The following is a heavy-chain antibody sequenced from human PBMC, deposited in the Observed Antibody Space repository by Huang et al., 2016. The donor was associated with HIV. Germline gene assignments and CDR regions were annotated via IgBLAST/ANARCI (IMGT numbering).Heavy chain of an antibody. CDR3: ARIRVVRGVLPFYYMDV. CDR2: IDWDDDK. V-gene: IGHV2-70*15. Sequence: QVTLRESGPALVKPTQTLTLTCTFSGFSLSVSGMSVSSIRQPPGKALEWLARIDWDDDKHYRPSLKTRLTVSKDTSKNQVVLKMTNLDPVDTATYYCARIRVVRGVLPFYYMDVWGKGTTVTVSS. J-gene: IGHJ6*03. D-gene: IGHD3-10*01. CDR1: GFSLSVSGMS.